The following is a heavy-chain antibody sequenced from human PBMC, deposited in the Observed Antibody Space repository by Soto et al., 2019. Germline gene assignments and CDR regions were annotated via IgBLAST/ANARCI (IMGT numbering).Heavy chain of an antibody. D-gene: IGHD2-8*01. CDR1: GFPVSNAW. CDR2: VKSKTDGGSS. J-gene: IGHJ4*01. CDR3: TTDSRTSLPEIRFDY. V-gene: IGHV3-15*07. Sequence: PGGSLRLSCVASGFPVSNAWINWVRQVPGKGLEWVGRVKSKTDGGSSDYAAAVKGRFAVSRDDSRNIVYLQMNSLKIEDTGVYYCTTDSRTSLPEIRFDYWGHGTQVTV.